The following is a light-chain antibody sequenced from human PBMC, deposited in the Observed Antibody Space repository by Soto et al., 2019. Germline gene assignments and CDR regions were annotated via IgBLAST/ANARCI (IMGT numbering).Light chain of an antibody. CDR1: SSNIGAGYN. V-gene: IGLV1-40*01. CDR2: VNS. CDR3: QSYDSSLSGVV. Sequence: QSVLTQPPSVSGAPGQRVTISCTGSSSNIGAGYNVHWYQQLPGTAPKLRIYVNSNRPSGVPDRFSVSKSGTSASLAITGLQAEDEADYYCQSYDSSLSGVVFGGGTKVTVL. J-gene: IGLJ2*01.